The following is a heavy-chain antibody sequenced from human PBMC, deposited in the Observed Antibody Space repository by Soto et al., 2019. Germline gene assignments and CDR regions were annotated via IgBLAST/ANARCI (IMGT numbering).Heavy chain of an antibody. J-gene: IGHJ5*01. CDR3: VRLIGNSWLDF. Sequence: SQTLSPTCTSTGDRLSRIIVTWHWIREGPSRGLDWLGRTYYRSKWYNDYAESVKSRITINPDTSKNQFSLHLNSVTPEDAAVYYCVRLIGNSWLDFWGQGTLVTVSS. V-gene: IGHV6-1*01. CDR1: GDRLSRIIVT. D-gene: IGHD1-26*01. CDR2: TYYRSKWYN.